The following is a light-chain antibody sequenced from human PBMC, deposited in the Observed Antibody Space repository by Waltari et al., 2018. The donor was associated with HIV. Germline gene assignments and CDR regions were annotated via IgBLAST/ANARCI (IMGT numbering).Light chain of an antibody. Sequence: EIVMTHSPPTLSVSPGQRVTLSCRASQSSSAKVAWYQQRPGQAPRLLIYEAATRPTGIPARFSGSGSGTEFTLTISSLQSEDFATYFCQQYDSGPRGITFGQGTMLEIK. CDR2: EAA. V-gene: IGKV3-15*01. CDR3: QQYDSGPRGIT. J-gene: IGKJ2*01. CDR1: QSSSAK.